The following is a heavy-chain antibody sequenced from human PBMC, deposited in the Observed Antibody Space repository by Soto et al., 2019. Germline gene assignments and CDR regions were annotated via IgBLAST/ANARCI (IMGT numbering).Heavy chain of an antibody. CDR2: ISSNGGST. J-gene: IGHJ4*02. CDR3: VKAPGRITMIVVVFDY. CDR1: GFTFSSYA. Sequence: LRLSCSASGFTFSSYAMHWVRQAPGKGLEYVSAISSNGGSTYYADSVKGRFTISRDNSKNTLYLQMSSLRAEDTAVYYCVKAPGRITMIVVVFDYWGQGTLVTVSS. D-gene: IGHD3-22*01. V-gene: IGHV3-64D*06.